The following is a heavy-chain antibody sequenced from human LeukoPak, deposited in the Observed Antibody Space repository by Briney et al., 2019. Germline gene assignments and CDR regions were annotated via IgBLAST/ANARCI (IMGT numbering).Heavy chain of an antibody. CDR3: AKDRSPFDY. CDR2: ISSISTNI. CDR1: GFTFSSYN. J-gene: IGHJ4*02. V-gene: IGHV3-48*01. Sequence: GGSLRLSCSASGFTFSSYNMNWLRQAPGKGLEWVSYISSISTNIYYAGSVKGRITISRDNAKNSLYLQMNSLRAEDTAVYFCAKDRSPFDYWGQGTLVTVSS.